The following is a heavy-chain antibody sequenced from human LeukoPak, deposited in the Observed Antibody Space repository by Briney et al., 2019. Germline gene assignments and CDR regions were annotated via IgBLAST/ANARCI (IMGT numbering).Heavy chain of an antibody. D-gene: IGHD2-2*02. CDR1: GYTYTMSW. Sequence: GESLKISCKGSGYTYTMSWIAWVRQMPGKGLELMGIINPLDSETRYSPPFQGQVTISVDKSISTAYLQWNSLKASDTAMYYCARQGCTTTSCHTIDYWGQGTLVTVSS. J-gene: IGHJ4*02. CDR2: INPLDSET. V-gene: IGHV5-51*01. CDR3: ARQGCTTTSCHTIDY.